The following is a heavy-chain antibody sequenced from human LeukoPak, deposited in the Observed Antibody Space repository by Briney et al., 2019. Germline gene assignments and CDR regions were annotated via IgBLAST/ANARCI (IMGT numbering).Heavy chain of an antibody. CDR3: AKEIAVAGKGVFEY. D-gene: IGHD6-19*01. CDR2: ITGGDGCT. V-gene: IGHV3-23*01. CDR1: GFTFSSYA. J-gene: IGHJ4*02. Sequence: GGSLRLSCAASGFTFSSYAMSWARQAPGKGLEWVSAITGGDGCTFYANSVKGRFTISRDNSKNTLYLLMNSLRAEDTAVYYCAKEIAVAGKGVFEYWGQGTLVTVSS.